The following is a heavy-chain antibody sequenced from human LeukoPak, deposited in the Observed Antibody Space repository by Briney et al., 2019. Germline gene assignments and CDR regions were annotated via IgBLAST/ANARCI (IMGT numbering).Heavy chain of an antibody. CDR1: GFTFSSYG. Sequence: GGSLRLSCAASGFTFSSYGMHWVRQAPGKGLEWVAFIRYDGTNKYYADSVKGRFTISRDNSKNTLYLQMNSLRAEDTAVYYCAREYCGGDCYPDYWGQGTLVTASS. D-gene: IGHD2-21*02. CDR2: IRYDGTNK. J-gene: IGHJ4*02. V-gene: IGHV3-30*02. CDR3: AREYCGGDCYPDY.